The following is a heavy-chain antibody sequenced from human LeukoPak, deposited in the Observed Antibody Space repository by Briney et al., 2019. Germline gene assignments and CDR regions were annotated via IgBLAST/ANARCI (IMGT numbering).Heavy chain of an antibody. CDR1: GYTFTGYF. Sequence: ASVKVSCKASGYTFTGYFMHWVRQAPGQGLEWMGWINPNSGGTNYAQKFQGRVTMTRDTSINTAYMEMSRLRSDDTAVYYCARGALYYDIWTGSTPRDYFDYWGQGTLVTVSS. CDR2: INPNSGGT. J-gene: IGHJ4*02. CDR3: ARGALYYDIWTGSTPRDYFDY. D-gene: IGHD3-9*01. V-gene: IGHV1-2*02.